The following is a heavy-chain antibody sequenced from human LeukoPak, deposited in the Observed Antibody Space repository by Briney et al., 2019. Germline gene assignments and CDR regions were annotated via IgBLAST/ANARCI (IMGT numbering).Heavy chain of an antibody. Sequence: GGSLRLSCAASGFTFSSYWMSWVRQAPGKGLEWVAFIRYDGSNKYYADSVKGRFTISRDNSKNTLYLQMNSLRAEDTAVYYCAKDQASNYYYYMDVWGKGTTVTISS. CDR2: IRYDGSNK. CDR3: AKDQASNYYYYMDV. V-gene: IGHV3-30*02. J-gene: IGHJ6*03. CDR1: GFTFSSYW.